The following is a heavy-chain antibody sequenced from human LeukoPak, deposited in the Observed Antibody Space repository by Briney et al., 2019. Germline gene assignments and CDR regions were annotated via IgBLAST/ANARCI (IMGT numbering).Heavy chain of an antibody. CDR2: ISYDGSNK. D-gene: IGHD2-15*01. CDR1: GFTFSSYG. Sequence: GGSLRLSCAASGFTFSSYGMHWVRQAPGKGLEWVAVISYDGSNKYYADSVKGRFTISRDNSKNTLYLQMNSLRAEDTAVYYCAKDPCRGGSCYFDYWGQGTLVTVSS. V-gene: IGHV3-30*18. CDR3: AKDPCRGGSCYFDY. J-gene: IGHJ4*02.